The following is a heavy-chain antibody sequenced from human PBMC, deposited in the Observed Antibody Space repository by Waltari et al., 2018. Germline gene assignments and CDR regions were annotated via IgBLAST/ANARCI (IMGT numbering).Heavy chain of an antibody. CDR3: ARCVPALDIVVVVGWFDP. J-gene: IGHJ5*02. CDR1: GYTFTSYA. V-gene: IGHV1-3*01. D-gene: IGHD2-15*01. CDR2: INAGNGNT. Sequence: QVQLVQSGAEVKKPGASVKVSCKASGYTFTSYAMHWVRQAPGQRLEWMGWINAGNGNTKYSQKFQGRVTITRDTSASTAYMELSSLRSEDTAVYYCARCVPALDIVVVVGWFDPWGQGTLVTVSS.